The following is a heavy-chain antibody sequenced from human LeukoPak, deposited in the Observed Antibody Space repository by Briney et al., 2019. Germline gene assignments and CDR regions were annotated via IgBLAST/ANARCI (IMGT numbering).Heavy chain of an antibody. CDR1: GGSISSSSYS. D-gene: IGHD3-9*01. V-gene: IGHV4-39*01. CDR3: ARLVGYDILTGHFYFDY. CDR2: IYYSGST. J-gene: IGHJ4*02. Sequence: SETLSLTCTVSGGSISSSSYSGGGFPQPPGKGLGWMGRIYYSGSTYYNPSLKSRVTISVDTSKNQFSLKLSSVTAADTAVYYCARLVGYDILTGHFYFDYWGQGTLVTVSS.